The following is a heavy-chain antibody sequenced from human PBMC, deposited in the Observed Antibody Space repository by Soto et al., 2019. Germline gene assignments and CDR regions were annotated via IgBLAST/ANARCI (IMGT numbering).Heavy chain of an antibody. V-gene: IGHV5-51*01. CDR3: AQMKGYCSSTSCGWFDP. CDR1: GYSFTSYW. D-gene: IGHD2-2*01. J-gene: IGHJ5*02. CDR2: IYPGDSDT. Sequence: PGESLKISCKVSGYSFTSYWIGWLRQMPWKCLEWMGIIYPGDSDTRYSPSFQGQVTISADKSISTAYLQWSSLKASDTAMYYCAQMKGYCSSTSCGWFDPWGQGTLVTVSS.